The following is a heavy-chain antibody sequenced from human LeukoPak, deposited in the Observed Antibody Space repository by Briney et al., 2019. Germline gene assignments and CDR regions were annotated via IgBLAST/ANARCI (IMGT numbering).Heavy chain of an antibody. V-gene: IGHV1-2*02. CDR2: INPNCGGT. CDR3: ARDAHNGYKFHDWFDP. CDR1: GYTFTDYY. J-gene: IGHJ5*02. Sequence: GASVKVSCKASGYTFTDYYIHWVRPAPGQGLGWMGWINPNCGGTKYAQTLQGRVTMTTNTSISTAYIEISRLTSDDTADYYCARDAHNGYKFHDWFDPWGQGALVTVSS. D-gene: IGHD5-24*01.